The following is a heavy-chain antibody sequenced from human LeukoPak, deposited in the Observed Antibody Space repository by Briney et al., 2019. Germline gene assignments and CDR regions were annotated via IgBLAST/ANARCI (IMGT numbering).Heavy chain of an antibody. CDR1: GYTFTGYY. D-gene: IGHD3-22*01. Sequence: ASVKVSCKASGYTFTGYYMHWVRQAPGQGLEWMGWINPNSGGTNYAQKFQGRVTMTRDTSISTAYMELSRLRSDDTAVYYCARSGYDSSGYPIDYWGQGTLVTVSS. V-gene: IGHV1-2*02. J-gene: IGHJ4*02. CDR2: INPNSGGT. CDR3: ARSGYDSSGYPIDY.